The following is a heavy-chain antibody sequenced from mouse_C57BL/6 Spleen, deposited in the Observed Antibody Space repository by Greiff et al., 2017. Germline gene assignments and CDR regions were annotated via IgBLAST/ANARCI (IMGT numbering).Heavy chain of an antibody. CDR1: GYTFTSYT. Sequence: QVQLQQSGAELARPGASVKMSCKASGYTFTSYTMHWVKQRPGQGLEWIGYITPSSGYTKYNQKFKDKATLTADKSSSTAYMQLSSLTSEDSAVYYCARDYYYGRRDYYAMDYWGQGTSVTVSS. V-gene: IGHV1-4*01. CDR2: ITPSSGYT. CDR3: ARDYYYGRRDYYAMDY. J-gene: IGHJ4*01. D-gene: IGHD1-1*01.